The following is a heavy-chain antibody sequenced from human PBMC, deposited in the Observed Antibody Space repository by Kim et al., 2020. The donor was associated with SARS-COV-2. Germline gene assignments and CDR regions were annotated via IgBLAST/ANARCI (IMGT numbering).Heavy chain of an antibody. V-gene: IGHV3-23*03. CDR3: AKDRGDTTYFDY. D-gene: IGHD4-17*01. CDR1: GFTFSSYA. CDR2: IYSGGSST. J-gene: IGHJ4*02. Sequence: GGSLRLSCAASGFTFSSYAMSWVRQAPGKGLEWVSVIYSGGSSTYYADSVKGRFTISRDNSKNTLYLQMNSLRAEDTAVYYCAKDRGDTTYFDYWGQGTLVTVSS.